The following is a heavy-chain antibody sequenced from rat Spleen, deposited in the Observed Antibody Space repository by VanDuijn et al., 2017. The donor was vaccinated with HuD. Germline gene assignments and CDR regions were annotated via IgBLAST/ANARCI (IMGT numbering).Heavy chain of an antibody. CDR2: ISYDGGST. CDR1: GFTFSDYY. V-gene: IGHV5-7*01. Sequence: EVQLVESGGGLVQPGRSLKLSCAASGFTFSDYYMAWVRQAPTKGLEWDASISYDGGSTYYRDSVKGRFTISRDNAKSTLYLQMDSLRSEDTATYYCARSGWYNYVMDAWGQGASVTVSS. CDR3: ARSGWYNYVMDA. D-gene: IGHD1-5*01. J-gene: IGHJ4*01.